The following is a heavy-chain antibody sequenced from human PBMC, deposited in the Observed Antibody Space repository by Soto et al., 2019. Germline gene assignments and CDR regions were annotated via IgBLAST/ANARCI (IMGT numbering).Heavy chain of an antibody. V-gene: IGHV6-1*01. D-gene: IGHD6-13*01. CDR1: GDSVSSNSAA. CDR3: ARDSFQAAGTNNWFDP. CDR2: TYYRSKLYN. J-gene: IGHJ5*02. Sequence: SQTLSLTCAISGDSVSSNSAAWNCIRQSPSRGLEWLGRTYYRSKLYNDYAVSVKSRITINPDTSKNQFSLQLNSVTPEDTAVYYCARDSFQAAGTNNWFDPWGQGTLVTVSS.